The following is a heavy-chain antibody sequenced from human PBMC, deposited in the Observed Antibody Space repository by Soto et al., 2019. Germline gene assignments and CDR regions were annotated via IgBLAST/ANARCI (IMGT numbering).Heavy chain of an antibody. V-gene: IGHV4-59*01. CDR3: ARGRSGYDYSYYYGMDV. Sequence: WETLSLTCTVSGGSISSYYWSWIRQPPGKGLEWIGHIYYSGSTNYNPSLKSRVTISVDTSKNQFSLKLSSVTAADTAVYYCARGRSGYDYSYYYGMDVWGQGTTVTVSS. D-gene: IGHD5-12*01. CDR2: IYYSGST. CDR1: GGSISSYY. J-gene: IGHJ6*02.